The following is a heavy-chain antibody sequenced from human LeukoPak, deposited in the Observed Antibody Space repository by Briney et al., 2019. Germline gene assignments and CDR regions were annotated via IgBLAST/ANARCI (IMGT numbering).Heavy chain of an antibody. J-gene: IGHJ3*02. CDR2: ISAYNGNT. CDR1: GYTFTSYG. V-gene: IGHV1-18*04. Sequence: GASVKVSFKASGYTFTSYGISWVRQAPGQGLEWMGWISAYNGNTNYAQKLQGRVTMTTDTSTSTAYMELSSLRSEDTAVYYCARIKKAAAGNTGSDAFDIWGQGTMVTVSS. CDR3: ARIKKAAAGNTGSDAFDI. D-gene: IGHD6-13*01.